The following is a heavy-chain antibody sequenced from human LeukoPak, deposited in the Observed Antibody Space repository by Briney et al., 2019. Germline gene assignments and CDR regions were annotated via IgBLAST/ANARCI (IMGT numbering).Heavy chain of an antibody. CDR3: AGGGQGYGGGGSCYEMDV. D-gene: IGHD2-15*01. CDR1: GYRFTSYW. Sequence: GESLKISCKGSGYRFTSYWIGWVRQMPGKGLEWMGIIYPGDSDTRYSPSFQGQVTISADKSISTAYLQWSSLKASDTAMYYCAGGGQGYGGGGSCYEMDVWAKGPRSPSPQ. V-gene: IGHV5-51*01. CDR2: IYPGDSDT. J-gene: IGHJ6*04.